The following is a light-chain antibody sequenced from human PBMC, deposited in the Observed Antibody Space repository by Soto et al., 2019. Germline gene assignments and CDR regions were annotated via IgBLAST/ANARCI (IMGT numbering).Light chain of an antibody. V-gene: IGKV3-20*01. Sequence: EIVLTQSPGTLSLSPGERATLSCRASQSVTNIYLAWYQQKPGQAPRLLIYGASSSATGIPERFSGSGSGTDSTLTISRLEPDDFAVYFCQQYGTSAFTFGPGTKVDIK. CDR1: QSVTNIY. CDR3: QQYGTSAFT. J-gene: IGKJ3*01. CDR2: GAS.